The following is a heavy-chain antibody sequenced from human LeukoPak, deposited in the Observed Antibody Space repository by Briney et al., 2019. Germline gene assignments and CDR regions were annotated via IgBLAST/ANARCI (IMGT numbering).Heavy chain of an antibody. D-gene: IGHD3-22*01. Sequence: ASVKVSCKVSGYTLTELSMHWVRQAPGKGLEWMGGFDPEDGETIYAQKFQGRVTMTEDTSTDTAYMELSSLRSEDTAVYYCATGYYDSSGYYYSLGYWGQGTLVTVSS. V-gene: IGHV1-24*01. J-gene: IGHJ4*02. CDR2: FDPEDGET. CDR3: ATGYYDSSGYYYSLGY. CDR1: GYTLTELS.